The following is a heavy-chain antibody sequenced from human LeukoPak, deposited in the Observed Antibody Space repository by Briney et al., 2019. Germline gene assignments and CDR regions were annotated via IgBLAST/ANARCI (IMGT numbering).Heavy chain of an antibody. CDR1: RGSISSYY. CDR3: ARHKGSGWSDSFDY. V-gene: IGHV4-59*08. CDR2: LYNSGST. D-gene: IGHD6-19*01. J-gene: IGHJ4*02. Sequence: SETLSLTCTVSRGSISSYYWSRIRQPPGKGLEWIGYLYNSGSTNYNPPLKSRVTISVDTSKNQFSLRLSSVTAADTAVYYCARHKGSGWSDSFDYWGQGTLVTVSS.